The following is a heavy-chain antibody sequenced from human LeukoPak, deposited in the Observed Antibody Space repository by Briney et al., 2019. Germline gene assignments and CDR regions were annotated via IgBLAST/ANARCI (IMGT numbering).Heavy chain of an antibody. V-gene: IGHV1-8*01. CDR1: GYTFTSYD. CDR3: AKDNRYGDYFDY. Sequence: ASVKVSCKASGYTFTSYDINWVRQATGQGLEWMGWMNPNSGNTGYAQKFQGRVTMTRNTSISTAYMELSSLRSEDTAVYYCAKDNRYGDYFDYWGQGTLVTVSS. D-gene: IGHD4-17*01. J-gene: IGHJ4*02. CDR2: MNPNSGNT.